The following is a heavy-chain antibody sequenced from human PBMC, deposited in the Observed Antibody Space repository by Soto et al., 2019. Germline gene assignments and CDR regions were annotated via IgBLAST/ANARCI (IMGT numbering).Heavy chain of an antibody. D-gene: IGHD3-10*01. CDR2: IYYSGST. CDR1: GGSISSSSYY. V-gene: IGHV4-39*01. Sequence: SETLSLTCTVSGGSISSSSYYWGWIRQPPGKGLEWIGSIYYSGSTYYNPSLKSRVTISVDTSKNQFSLRLSSVTAADTAVYYCATPGSADVASWGQGTLVTVSS. CDR3: ATPGSADVAS. J-gene: IGHJ5*02.